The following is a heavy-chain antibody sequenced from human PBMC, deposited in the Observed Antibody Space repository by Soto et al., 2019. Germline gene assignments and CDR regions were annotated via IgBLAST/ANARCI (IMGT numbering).Heavy chain of an antibody. D-gene: IGHD4-17*01. CDR3: ARFAFVTTGDGAFDI. CDR1: GYTFTSYG. V-gene: IGHV1-18*04. J-gene: IGHJ3*02. Sequence: XSAEVSFKASGYTFTSYGISWVRQAPGQGLEWMGWISAYNGNTNYAQKLQGRVTMTTDTSTSTAYMELRSLRSDDTAVYYCARFAFVTTGDGAFDIWGQGTMVSVSS. CDR2: ISAYNGNT.